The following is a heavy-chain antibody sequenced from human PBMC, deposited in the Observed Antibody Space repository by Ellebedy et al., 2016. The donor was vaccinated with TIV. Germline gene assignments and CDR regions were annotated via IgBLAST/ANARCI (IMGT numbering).Heavy chain of an antibody. Sequence: PGGSLRLSCAASGFTFSIYAMSWVRQAPGKGLEWVSLISGSGDRTYYADSVKGRFTISRDNSKNTLFLQMNSLRTEDTAVYYCASERSGYDFDYWGQGTLVTVSA. V-gene: IGHV3-23*01. D-gene: IGHD5-12*01. CDR3: ASERSGYDFDY. J-gene: IGHJ4*02. CDR1: GFTFSIYA. CDR2: ISGSGDRT.